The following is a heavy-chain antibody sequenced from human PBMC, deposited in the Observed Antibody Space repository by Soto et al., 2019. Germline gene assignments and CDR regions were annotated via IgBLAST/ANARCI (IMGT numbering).Heavy chain of an antibody. J-gene: IGHJ4*02. CDR1: GFTFNTYA. V-gene: IGHV3-23*01. CDR3: AKRTSGSRSLSERDDRDYYFES. CDR2: ISGGGDGT. Sequence: EVQLLESGGGLVQPGGSLRLSCVASGFTFNTYAMSWVRQAPGKGLEWVSGISGGGDGTDYADSVARRFTISRENSKNTLYLQMDSLRAEDAAIYYCAKRTSGSRSLSERDDRDYYFESWGQGTRVTVSS. D-gene: IGHD1-26*01.